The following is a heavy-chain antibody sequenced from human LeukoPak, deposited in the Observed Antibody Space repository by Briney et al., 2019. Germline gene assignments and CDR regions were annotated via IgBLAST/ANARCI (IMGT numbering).Heavy chain of an antibody. CDR1: GFTFGSYN. CDR3: ASTYDYVWGSFRTGYFDY. CDR2: ITSRSSDI. D-gene: IGHD3-16*02. V-gene: IGHV3-21*01. Sequence: GGSLRLSCAASGFTFGSYNMNWVRQAPGKGLEWVSYITSRSSDIYYADSVKGRFTISRDNAKTSLYLQMNSLRAEDTAVYYCASTYDYVWGSFRTGYFDYWGQGTLVTVSS. J-gene: IGHJ4*02.